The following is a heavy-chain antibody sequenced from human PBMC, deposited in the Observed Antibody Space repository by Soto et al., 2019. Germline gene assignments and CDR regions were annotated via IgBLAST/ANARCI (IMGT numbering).Heavy chain of an antibody. D-gene: IGHD5-12*01. Sequence: QVQLVQSGAEVKKPGASVKVSCRASGYTFTSYGINWVRQAPGQGLEWMGWISAYNGNTHYAQKLQGRVTMTTDTSTSTAYVELRSLRSDDTAVYYCASVQSGYDFAYWDQGTLVSVSS. J-gene: IGHJ4*02. CDR2: ISAYNGNT. CDR3: ASVQSGYDFAY. CDR1: GYTFTSYG. V-gene: IGHV1-18*01.